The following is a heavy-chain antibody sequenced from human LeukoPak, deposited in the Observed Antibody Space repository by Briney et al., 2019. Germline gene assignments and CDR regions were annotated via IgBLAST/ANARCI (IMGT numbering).Heavy chain of an antibody. CDR3: ARPVVAATELPVDY. CDR2: ISYDGSNK. CDR1: GFTFSSYG. V-gene: IGHV3-30*03. Sequence: PGGSLRLSCAASGFTFSSYGMHWVRQAPGKGLEWVAVISYDGSNKYYADSVKGRFTISRDNSKNTLYLQMNSLRAEDTAVYYCARPVVAATELPVDYWGQGTLVTVSS. D-gene: IGHD2-15*01. J-gene: IGHJ4*02.